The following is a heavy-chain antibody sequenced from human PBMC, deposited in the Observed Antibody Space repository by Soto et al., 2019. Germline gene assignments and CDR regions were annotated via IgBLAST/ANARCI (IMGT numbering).Heavy chain of an antibody. J-gene: IGHJ4*02. V-gene: IGHV1-3*01. Sequence: ASVKVSCKASGYTFPSYAMHWVRQAPGQRLEWMGWINAGNGNTKYSQKFQGRVTITRDTSASTAYMELSSLRSEDTAVYYCARSDYGGNSVIDYWGQGTLVTVSS. CDR1: GYTFPSYA. CDR3: ARSDYGGNSVIDY. D-gene: IGHD4-17*01. CDR2: INAGNGNT.